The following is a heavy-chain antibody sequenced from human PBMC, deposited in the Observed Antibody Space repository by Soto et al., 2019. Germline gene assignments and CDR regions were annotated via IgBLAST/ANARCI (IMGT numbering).Heavy chain of an antibody. CDR1: GFTFSSYG. J-gene: IGHJ4*02. CDR2: ISYDGSNK. Sequence: QVQLVESGGGVVQPGRSLRLSCAASGFTFSSYGMHWVRQAPGKGLEWVAVISYDGSNKYYADSVKGRFTISRDNSKNTLYLQMNSLRAEDTAVYYCAKDLFTVTTLIGFDYWVQGTLVTVSS. D-gene: IGHD4-4*01. V-gene: IGHV3-30*18. CDR3: AKDLFTVTTLIGFDY.